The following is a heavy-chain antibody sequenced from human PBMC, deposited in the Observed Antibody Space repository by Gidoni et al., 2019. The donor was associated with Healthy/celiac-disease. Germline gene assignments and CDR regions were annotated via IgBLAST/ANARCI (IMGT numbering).Heavy chain of an antibody. J-gene: IGHJ3*02. V-gene: IGHV3-30*18. CDR3: AKDLGAAGAFDI. CDR1: GFTFSSYG. CDR2: ISYDGSNK. Sequence: QVQLVESGGGVVQPGRSLRLSCAASGFTFSSYGMHWVRQAPGKGLEWVAVISYDGSNKYYADSVKGRFTISRDNSKNTLYLQMNSLRAEDTAVYYCAKDLGAAGAFDIWGQGTMVTVSS. D-gene: IGHD6-13*01.